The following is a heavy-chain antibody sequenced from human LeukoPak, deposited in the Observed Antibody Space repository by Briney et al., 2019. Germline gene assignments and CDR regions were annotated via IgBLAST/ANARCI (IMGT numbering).Heavy chain of an antibody. CDR2: IYPGDSDT. D-gene: IGHD3-22*01. CDR3: ARLQGYYDSSGYPDY. Sequence: GESLKISCKGPGYNFTSYWIGWVRQMPGKGLEGMGIIYPGDSDTRYSPSCQGQVTTSADKSISTAYLQWSSLKASDTAMYYCARLQGYYDSSGYPDYWGQGTLVTVSS. J-gene: IGHJ4*02. V-gene: IGHV5-51*01. CDR1: GYNFTSYW.